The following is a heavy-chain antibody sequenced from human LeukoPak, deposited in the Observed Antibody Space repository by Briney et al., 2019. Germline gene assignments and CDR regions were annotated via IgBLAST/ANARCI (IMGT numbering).Heavy chain of an antibody. CDR2: IYPGYSDT. Sequence: GEALEIYWQCSGCLFTSYWIGRVRQLPGKGLESMGVIYPGYSDTRYSPPVQGQVTISADKSISTAYLQWSSLKASDTAMYYCARPDSSGWVDYWGQGTLVSVSS. D-gene: IGHD6-19*01. CDR3: ARPDSSGWVDY. J-gene: IGHJ4*02. CDR1: GCLFTSYW. V-gene: IGHV5-51*01.